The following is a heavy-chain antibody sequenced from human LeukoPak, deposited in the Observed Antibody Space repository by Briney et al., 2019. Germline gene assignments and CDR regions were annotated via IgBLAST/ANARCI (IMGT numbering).Heavy chain of an antibody. D-gene: IGHD1-26*01. CDR2: INWNGGST. V-gene: IGHV3-20*04. Sequence: GGSLRLSCAASGFTFDDYAMHWVRQAPGKGLEWVSGINWNGGSTGYADSVKGRFTVSRDNAKNSLYLQMNSLRAEDTAVYYCAKELLSGSYLRTESADFDCWGQGTLVTVSS. CDR1: GFTFDDYA. J-gene: IGHJ4*02. CDR3: AKELLSGSYLRTESADFDC.